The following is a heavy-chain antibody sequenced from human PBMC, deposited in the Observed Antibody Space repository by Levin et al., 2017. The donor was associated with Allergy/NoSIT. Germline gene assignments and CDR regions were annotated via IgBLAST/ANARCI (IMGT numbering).Heavy chain of an antibody. CDR2: IYYSAST. J-gene: IGHJ4*02. CDR3: AREVGHCSGGSCYSQGVFDY. V-gene: IGHV4-31*03. Sequence: SETLSLTCTVSGGSISSGDFYWGWIRQHPEKGLEWIGHIYYSASTYYNPSLRSRVTISVDTSKNQFSLKLSSVTAADTAVYYCAREVGHCSGGSCYSQGVFDYWGQGTLVTVSS. CDR1: GGSISSGDFY. D-gene: IGHD2-15*01.